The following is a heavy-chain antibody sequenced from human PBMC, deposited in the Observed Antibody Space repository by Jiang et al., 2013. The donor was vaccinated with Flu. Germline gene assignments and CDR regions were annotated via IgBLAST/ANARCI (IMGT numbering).Heavy chain of an antibody. CDR1: GFTFSSYE. CDR3: ARTFDN. CDR2: ISASSSEI. Sequence: LVESGGGLVQLGGSLRLSCAASGFTFSSYEMNWVRQAPGKGLEWVSYISASSSEIYYADSVKGRFTISRDNAKSSLYLQMNSLRAEDTAIYYCARTFDNWGQGTLVTVSS. V-gene: IGHV3-48*03. J-gene: IGHJ4*02.